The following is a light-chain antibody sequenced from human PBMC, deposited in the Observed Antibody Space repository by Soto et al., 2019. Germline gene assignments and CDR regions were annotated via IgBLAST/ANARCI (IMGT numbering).Light chain of an antibody. CDR3: QQRSNWPLT. V-gene: IGKV1-5*01. Sequence: DIQMTQSPSTLSASVGDRVTITCRASQSISSWLAWYQQKPGKAPKVLIFDASSLESGVPSRFSGSGSATEFTLTISSLQPDDFATYYCQQRSNWPLTFGGGTKVDIK. CDR2: DAS. CDR1: QSISSW. J-gene: IGKJ4*01.